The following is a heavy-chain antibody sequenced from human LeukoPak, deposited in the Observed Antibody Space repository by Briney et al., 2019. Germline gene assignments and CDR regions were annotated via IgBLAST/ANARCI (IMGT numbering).Heavy chain of an antibody. V-gene: IGHV3-48*02. CDR1: GFTFSSHS. Sequence: SGGSLRLSCAASGFTFSSHSMNWIRQAPGKGLEWLSYISASGRNISYADSVRGRFTISRDNAKNSLYLQMSSLRDDDSAVYYCVRDRREWLVCDYWGQGSLVTVSS. CDR2: ISASGRNI. D-gene: IGHD6-19*01. J-gene: IGHJ4*02. CDR3: VRDRREWLVCDY.